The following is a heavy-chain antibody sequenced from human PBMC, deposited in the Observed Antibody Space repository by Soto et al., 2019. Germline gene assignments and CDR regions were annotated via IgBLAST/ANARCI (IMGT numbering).Heavy chain of an antibody. D-gene: IGHD6-13*01. CDR3: ARSAYSSSWSDY. J-gene: IGHJ4*02. Sequence: ASVRVSCKASGYTFTSYDISWVRQATGQGLEWMGWMNPNSGNTGYAQKFQGRVTMTRNTSISTAYMELSSLRSEDTAVYYCARSAYSSSWSDYWGQGTLVTVSS. CDR2: MNPNSGNT. CDR1: GYTFTSYD. V-gene: IGHV1-8*01.